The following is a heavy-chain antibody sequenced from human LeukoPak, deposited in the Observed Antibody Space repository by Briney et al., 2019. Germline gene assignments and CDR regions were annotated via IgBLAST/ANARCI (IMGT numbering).Heavy chain of an antibody. Sequence: PSETLSLTCTVSGGSISSYYWSWIRQPAGKGLEWIGHIYTSDTSNYNPSLKSRVTMSVDTSKNQFSLKLSSVTAADTAVYYCARDSGTTGEVKFDPWGQGTLVTVSS. D-gene: IGHD3-10*01. V-gene: IGHV4-4*07. CDR1: GGSISSYY. J-gene: IGHJ5*02. CDR2: IYTSDTS. CDR3: ARDSGTTGEVKFDP.